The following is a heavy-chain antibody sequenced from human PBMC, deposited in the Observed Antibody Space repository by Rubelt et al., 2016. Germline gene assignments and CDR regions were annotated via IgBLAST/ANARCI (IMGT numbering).Heavy chain of an antibody. CDR3: ARDEEMATIVRGRETRNAFDI. J-gene: IGHJ3*02. Sequence: GKGLEYVSAISSNGGSTYYANSVKGRFTISRDNSKNTLYLQMGSLRAEDMAVYYCARDEEMATIVRGRETRNAFDIWGQGTMVTVSS. V-gene: IGHV3-64*01. D-gene: IGHD5-24*01. CDR2: ISSNGGST.